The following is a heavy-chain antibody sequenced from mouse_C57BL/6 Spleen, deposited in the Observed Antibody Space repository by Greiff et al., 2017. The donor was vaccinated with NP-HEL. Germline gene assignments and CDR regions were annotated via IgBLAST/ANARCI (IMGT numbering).Heavy chain of an antibody. J-gene: IGHJ4*01. CDR1: GFTFTDYY. CDR3: ARSIYYYGSSDRDYYAMDY. Sequence: EVNLVESGGGLVQPGGSLSLSCAASGFTFTDYYMSWVRQPPGKALEWLGFIRKKANGYTTEYSASVKGRFTISRDNSQRILYLQMNALGAEGSATYYCARSIYYYGSSDRDYYAMDYWGQGTSVTVSS. D-gene: IGHD1-1*01. V-gene: IGHV7-3*01. CDR2: IRKKANGYTT.